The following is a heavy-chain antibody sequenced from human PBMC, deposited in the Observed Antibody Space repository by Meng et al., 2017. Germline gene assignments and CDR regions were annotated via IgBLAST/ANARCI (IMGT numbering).Heavy chain of an antibody. CDR3: ARSGLEQLVTPSFDY. CDR2: IWHDGSNK. CDR1: GFTFSSYG. J-gene: IGHJ4*02. Sequence: GESLKISCAASGFTFSSYGMHWVRQAPGKGLEWVAVIWHDGSNKYYADSVKGRFTISRDNSKNTLYLQMNSLRAEDTAVYYCARSGLEQLVTPSFDYWGQGTLVTVSS. D-gene: IGHD6-6*01. V-gene: IGHV3-33*01.